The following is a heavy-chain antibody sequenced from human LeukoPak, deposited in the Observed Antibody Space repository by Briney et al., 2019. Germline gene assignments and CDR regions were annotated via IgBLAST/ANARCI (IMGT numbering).Heavy chain of an antibody. D-gene: IGHD6-19*01. CDR1: RGSISSNSYY. CDR3: ARIAVAEDYYFDY. CDR2: IYDSGST. V-gene: IGHV4-39*01. Sequence: PSETLSLTCTVSRGSISSNSYYWGWIRQPPGKGLEWIGSIYDSGSTYYNPSLKSRVTISVDTSKNQFSLKLRSVTAADTAVYYCARIAVAEDYYFDYWGQGTLVTVSS. J-gene: IGHJ4*02.